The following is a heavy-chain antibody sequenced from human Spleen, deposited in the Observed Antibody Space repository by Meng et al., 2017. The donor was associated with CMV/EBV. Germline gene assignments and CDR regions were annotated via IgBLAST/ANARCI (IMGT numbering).Heavy chain of an antibody. V-gene: IGHV3-21*01. CDR3: ASGRWGFGELLGNWFDP. CDR1: FTFSSYA. J-gene: IGHJ5*02. Sequence: FTFSSYAMSWVRQAQGKGLEWVSSINSSSSYIYYADSVKGRFTISRDNAKNSLYLQMNSLRAEDTAVYYCASGRWGFGELLGNWFDPWGQGTLVTVSS. CDR2: INSSSSYI. D-gene: IGHD3-10*01.